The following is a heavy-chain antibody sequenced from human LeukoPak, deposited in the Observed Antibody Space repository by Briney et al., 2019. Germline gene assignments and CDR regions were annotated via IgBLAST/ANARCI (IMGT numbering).Heavy chain of an antibody. V-gene: IGHV3-15*01. CDR2: IRGKPDGGAT. D-gene: IGHD2-21*01. CDR1: GLSFSDAW. J-gene: IGHJ4*02. CDR3: TSISVPTPPWRLNY. Sequence: GGSLRLSCAASGLSFSDAWMSWVRQAPGKGLEWVGRIRGKPDGGATDYAAPVKDRFTISRDGSKNMVFLQMNSLKTEDPAVYYCTSISVPTPPWRLNYWGQGTLVTVSS.